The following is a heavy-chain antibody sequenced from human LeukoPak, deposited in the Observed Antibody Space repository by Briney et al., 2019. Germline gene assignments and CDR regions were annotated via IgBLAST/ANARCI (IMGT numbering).Heavy chain of an antibody. D-gene: IGHD3-22*01. CDR3: AKVWHDSSG. CDR1: GFTFSSYA. J-gene: IGHJ4*02. V-gene: IGHV3-30*04. CDR2: ISYDGSNK. Sequence: GGSLRLSCAASGFTFSSYAMHWVRQALGKGLEWVAVISYDGSNKYYADSVKGRFTISRDNSKNTLYLQMNSLRAEDTAVYYCAKVWHDSSGWGQGTLVTVSS.